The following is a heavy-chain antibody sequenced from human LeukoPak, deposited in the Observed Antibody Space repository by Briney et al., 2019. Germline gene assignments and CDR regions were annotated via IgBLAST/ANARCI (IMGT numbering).Heavy chain of an antibody. CDR1: GGSISSYY. J-gene: IGHJ4*02. D-gene: IGHD5-24*01. CDR2: IYYSGST. CDR3: ASGMATITPFDY. V-gene: IGHV4-59*01. Sequence: SETLSLACTVSGGSISSYYWRWIRHPPGKGLEWIGYIYYSGSTNFYPSRKSRVTMSVDTSKNQFSLKLSSVTAADTAVYYCASGMATITPFDYWGQGTLVTVSS.